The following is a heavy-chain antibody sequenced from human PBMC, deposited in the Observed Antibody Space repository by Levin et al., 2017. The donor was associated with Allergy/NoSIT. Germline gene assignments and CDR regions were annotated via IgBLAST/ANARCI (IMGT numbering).Heavy chain of an antibody. CDR3: ARASTTTYGSGSHNWFDP. Sequence: AGGSLRLSCAVSGGSISSSNWWSWVRQPPGKGLEWIGEIYHSGSTNYNPSLKSRVTISVDKSKNQFSLKLSSVTAADTAVYYCARASTTTYGSGSHNWFDPWGQGTLVTVSS. CDR1: GGSISSSNW. J-gene: IGHJ5*02. V-gene: IGHV4-4*02. D-gene: IGHD3-10*01. CDR2: IYHSGST.